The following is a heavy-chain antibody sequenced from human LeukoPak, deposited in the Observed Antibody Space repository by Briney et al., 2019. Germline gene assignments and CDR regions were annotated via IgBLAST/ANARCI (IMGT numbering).Heavy chain of an antibody. J-gene: IGHJ4*02. V-gene: IGHV1-69*05. Sequence: SVTVSCKASGGTFSSYAISWVRQAPGQGLEWMGGIIPIFGTANYAQKFQGRVTITTDESTSTAYMELSSLRSEDTAVYYCARDASSSHYYGSGSYRYWGQGTLVTVSS. CDR1: GGTFSSYA. CDR3: ARDASSSHYYGSGSYRY. D-gene: IGHD3-10*01. CDR2: IIPIFGTA.